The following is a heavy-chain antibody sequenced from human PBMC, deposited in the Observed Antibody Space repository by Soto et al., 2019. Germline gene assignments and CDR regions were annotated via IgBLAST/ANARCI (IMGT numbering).Heavy chain of an antibody. Sequence: PGGSLRLSCAASGFTFSSYAMHWVRQAPGKGLEWVAVISYDGSNKYYADSVKGRFTISRDNSKNTLYLQMNSLRAEDTAVYYCASPPELVVVAATPAAFDIWGQGTMVTVSS. V-gene: IGHV3-30-3*01. J-gene: IGHJ3*02. CDR1: GFTFSSYA. CDR2: ISYDGSNK. D-gene: IGHD2-15*01. CDR3: ASPPELVVVAATPAAFDI.